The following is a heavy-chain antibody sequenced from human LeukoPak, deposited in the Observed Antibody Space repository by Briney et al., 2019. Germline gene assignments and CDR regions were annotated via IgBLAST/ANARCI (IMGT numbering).Heavy chain of an antibody. D-gene: IGHD2-2*02. Sequence: PSETLSLSCTVSGGSISSYYWSWIRQPPGKGLEWIAHIYYSGSTNYNPSLKSRVTISVDTSKNQFSLKLSSVTAADTAVYYCARQYQLLHHYYYYYMDVWGKGTTVTISS. CDR2: IYYSGST. J-gene: IGHJ6*03. V-gene: IGHV4-59*01. CDR3: ARQYQLLHHYYYYYMDV. CDR1: GGSISSYY.